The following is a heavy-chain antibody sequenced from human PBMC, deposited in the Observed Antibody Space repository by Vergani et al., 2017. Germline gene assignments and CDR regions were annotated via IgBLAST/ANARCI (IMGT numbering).Heavy chain of an antibody. J-gene: IGHJ4*02. Sequence: QVQLVESGGGVVQPGRSLRLSCAASGFTFSSYGMHWVRQAPGKGLEWVAVIWYDGSNKYYADSAKGRFTISRDNSKNTLYLQMNSLRAEDTAVYYCARGGAGIVTHPPLDYWGQGTLVTVSS. D-gene: IGHD3-10*01. V-gene: IGHV3-33*01. CDR2: IWYDGSNK. CDR3: ARGGAGIVTHPPLDY. CDR1: GFTFSSYG.